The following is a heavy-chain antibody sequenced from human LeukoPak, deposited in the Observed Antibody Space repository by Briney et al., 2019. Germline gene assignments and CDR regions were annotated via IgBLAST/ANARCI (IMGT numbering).Heavy chain of an antibody. Sequence: GGSLRLSRAASGFTFSIYAMSWVRQAPGKGLEWVSVVSESGSTTYDTDSVKGRFTISRDNSKGMLYLQMNSLRAEDTAVYYCAKAASVVTSPFDYWGQGTLVTVSS. V-gene: IGHV3-23*01. CDR2: VSESGSTT. CDR3: AKAASVVTSPFDY. J-gene: IGHJ4*02. CDR1: GFTFSIYA. D-gene: IGHD3-22*01.